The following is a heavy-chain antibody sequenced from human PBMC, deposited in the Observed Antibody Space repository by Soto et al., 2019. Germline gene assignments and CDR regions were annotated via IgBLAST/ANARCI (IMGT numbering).Heavy chain of an antibody. J-gene: IGHJ4*02. CDR2: LSPGGGST. D-gene: IGHD2-8*01. CDR3: VSEDCTDGVCYNHY. V-gene: IGHV3-23*01. Sequence: LQLLESGGGLVQRGGSLRLSCAASGFSITNFAMSWVRQAPGKGLEWVSSLSPGGGSTYYADSVKGRFTISRDNSKRSVLLQMVSLRAEDTATYYCVSEDCTDGVCYNHYWGQGSLLTVSS. CDR1: GFSITNFA.